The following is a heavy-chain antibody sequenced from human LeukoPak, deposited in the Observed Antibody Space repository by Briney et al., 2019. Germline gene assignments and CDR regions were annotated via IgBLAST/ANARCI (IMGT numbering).Heavy chain of an antibody. V-gene: IGHV3-21*01. J-gene: IGHJ4*02. Sequence: GGSLRLSCAASGFTFSSYSMNWVRQAPGKGLEWVSSISSSSSYIYYADSVKGRFTISRDNSKKTLYLQMNSLRAEDTAVYYCAKDVGKSGSYYFDYWGQGTLVTVSS. D-gene: IGHD1-26*01. CDR2: ISSSSSYI. CDR1: GFTFSSYS. CDR3: AKDVGKSGSYYFDY.